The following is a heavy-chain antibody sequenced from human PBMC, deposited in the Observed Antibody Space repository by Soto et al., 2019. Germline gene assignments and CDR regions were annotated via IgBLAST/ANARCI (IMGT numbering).Heavy chain of an antibody. CDR1: GLTFSSYA. CDR3: AKQDEYYYDSSGYYADY. CDR2: ISGSGGST. J-gene: IGHJ4*02. V-gene: IGHV3-23*01. D-gene: IGHD3-22*01. Sequence: LRLSCAASGLTFSSYAMIWVRQGPGKGLEWVSAISGSGGSTYYADSVKGRFTISRDNSKNTLYLQMNSLRAEDTAVYYCAKQDEYYYDSSGYYADYWGQGTLVTVSS.